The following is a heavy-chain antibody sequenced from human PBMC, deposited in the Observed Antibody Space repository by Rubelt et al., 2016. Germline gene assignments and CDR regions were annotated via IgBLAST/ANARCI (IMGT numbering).Heavy chain of an antibody. Sequence: QVQLVQSGAEVKKPGASVKVSCKASGYTFTSYGISWVRQAPGQGLEWMGWISAYNGNTNYAQKRQGRVTMPTDTATGTAYMELRSLRSDDTAVYYCARDPLPVRGVIMTPTHWGQGTLVTVSS. J-gene: IGHJ4*02. CDR1: GYTFTSYG. CDR2: ISAYNGNT. D-gene: IGHD3-10*01. V-gene: IGHV1-18*01. CDR3: ARDPLPVRGVIMTPTH.